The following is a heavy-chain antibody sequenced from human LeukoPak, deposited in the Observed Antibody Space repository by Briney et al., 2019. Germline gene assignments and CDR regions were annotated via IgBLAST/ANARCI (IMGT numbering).Heavy chain of an antibody. V-gene: IGHV1-2*02. D-gene: IGHD3-10*01. CDR1: GYTFTGYH. J-gene: IGHJ4*02. CDR2: INPNTGDT. CDR3: ARNTNYFGSGNSFDY. Sequence: ASVKVSCKASGYTFTGYHMHWVRQAPGQGLEWMGWINPNTGDTNYAQKFQGRVTMTRDTSIDTAYMELSRLKTDDTAVYYCARNTNYFGSGNSFDYWGQGTLVTVFS.